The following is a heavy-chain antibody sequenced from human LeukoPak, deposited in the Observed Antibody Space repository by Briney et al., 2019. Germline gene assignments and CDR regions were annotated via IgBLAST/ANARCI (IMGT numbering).Heavy chain of an antibody. CDR1: GFTFSDYH. Sequence: TGGSLRLSCEASGFTFSDYHMSWIRQAPGKGLEWVSYINMNGNTKYYVDSVKGRFTISRDNAQNSLYLQMTSLTTEDTAVYYCARDLSSHFYDFNGKFGYWGQGTLVTVSS. D-gene: IGHD3/OR15-3a*01. CDR3: ARDLSSHFYDFNGKFGY. V-gene: IGHV3-11*01. J-gene: IGHJ4*02. CDR2: INMNGNTK.